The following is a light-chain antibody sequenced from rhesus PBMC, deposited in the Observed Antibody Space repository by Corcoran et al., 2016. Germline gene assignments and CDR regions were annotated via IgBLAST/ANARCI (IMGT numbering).Light chain of an antibody. CDR1: QSVSSN. V-gene: IGKV3-17*01. CDR2: AAS. CDR3: LQRKTWHS. J-gene: IGKJ2*01. Sequence: EIVMTQSPATLALSPGESATLSCRASQSVSSNLAWYHQQPGHAPRLRIYAASRRVTGIPDRFSGSGSGTEFTLTISSLEPEDVGIYICLQRKTWHSFGQGTKVKI.